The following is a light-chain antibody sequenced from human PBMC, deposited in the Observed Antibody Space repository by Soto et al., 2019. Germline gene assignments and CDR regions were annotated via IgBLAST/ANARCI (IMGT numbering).Light chain of an antibody. Sequence: QSVLTQPPSVSGAPGQRVTISCTGSSSNIGAGYDVHWYQQLPGTAPKLLIYGNSHRPSGVPDRFSGSKSGTSASLAITGLQAEDEADYYRQSYDSSLSGVVFGGGTKLTVL. CDR1: SSNIGAGYD. CDR3: QSYDSSLSGVV. J-gene: IGLJ2*01. CDR2: GNS. V-gene: IGLV1-40*01.